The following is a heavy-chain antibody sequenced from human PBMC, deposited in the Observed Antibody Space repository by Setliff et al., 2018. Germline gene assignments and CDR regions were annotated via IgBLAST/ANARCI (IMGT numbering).Heavy chain of an antibody. V-gene: IGHV4-30-4*08. CDR1: GGSISSGDYY. J-gene: IGHJ4*02. D-gene: IGHD4-17*01. CDR3: AREPHYGDYLLDY. CDR2: IYYSGST. Sequence: SETLSLTCTVSGGSISSGDYYWSWVRQPPGKGLQWIGYIYYSGSTYYNPSLKSRVTISVDTSKNQFSLKLSSVTAADTAVYYCAREPHYGDYLLDYWGQGTLVTVSS.